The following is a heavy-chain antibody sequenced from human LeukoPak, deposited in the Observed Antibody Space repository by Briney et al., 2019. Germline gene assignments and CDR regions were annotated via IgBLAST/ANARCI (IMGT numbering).Heavy chain of an antibody. Sequence: QSGGSLRLSCAASGFTFSSYAIHWVRQGPGRGLEWVAVISFDGNNKYYADSVKGRFTISRDNSKNTLYLQMNSLRAEDTAVYYCARDAPFIAAAGTGNAFDIWGQGTMVTVSS. J-gene: IGHJ3*02. CDR3: ARDAPFIAAAGTGNAFDI. D-gene: IGHD6-13*01. CDR2: ISFDGNNK. V-gene: IGHV3-30-3*01. CDR1: GFTFSSYA.